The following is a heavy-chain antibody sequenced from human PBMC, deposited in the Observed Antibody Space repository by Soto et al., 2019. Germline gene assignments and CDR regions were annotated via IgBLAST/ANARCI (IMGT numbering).Heavy chain of an antibody. J-gene: IGHJ4*02. V-gene: IGHV3-23*01. CDR1: VFTFSIYA. Sequence: PWGSLRVACASSVFTFSIYAMSWVRQAPGKGLDLVSGISTSGGSTFYADSVKGRFTISIDNFKNTLYLQMNSLRAEDTAVYYCAKKAGYSGYDPFDYWGQGTLVTVSS. CDR2: ISTSGGST. D-gene: IGHD5-12*01. CDR3: AKKAGYSGYDPFDY.